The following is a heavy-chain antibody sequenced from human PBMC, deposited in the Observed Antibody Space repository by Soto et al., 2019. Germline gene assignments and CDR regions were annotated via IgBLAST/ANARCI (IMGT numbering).Heavy chain of an antibody. V-gene: IGHV1-18*04. Sequence: ASVKVSCKASGYTFTSYGISWVRQAPGQGLEWMGWISAYNGNTNYAQKLQGRVTMTRNTSISTAYMELSSLRSEDTAVYYYARVPSADRRNGIYFDYWGQGTLVTVSS. CDR1: GYTFTSYG. D-gene: IGHD6-6*01. CDR3: ARVPSADRRNGIYFDY. J-gene: IGHJ4*02. CDR2: ISAYNGNT.